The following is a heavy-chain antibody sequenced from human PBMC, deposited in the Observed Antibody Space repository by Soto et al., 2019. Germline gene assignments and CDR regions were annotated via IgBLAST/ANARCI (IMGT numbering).Heavy chain of an antibody. CDR1: GDSVSSNSAA. J-gene: IGHJ6*02. V-gene: IGHV6-1*01. D-gene: IGHD3-9*01. CDR3: ARRRTLRYFDWLLVSDGMDV. CDR2: TYYRSKWYN. Sequence: SQTLSLTCAISGDSVSSNSAAWNWIRQSPSRGLEWLGRTYYRSKWYNDYAVSVKSRITINPDTSKNQFSLQLNSVTPEDTAVYYCARRRTLRYFDWLLVSDGMDVRGQGPTVTVSS.